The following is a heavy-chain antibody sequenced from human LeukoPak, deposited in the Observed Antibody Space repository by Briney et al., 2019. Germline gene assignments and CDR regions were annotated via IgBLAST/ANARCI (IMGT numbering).Heavy chain of an antibody. D-gene: IGHD4-17*01. V-gene: IGHV3-11*05. CDR1: GFTFSDYY. Sequence: GGSLRLSCAASGFTFSDYYMSWIRQAPGKGLEWVSYISSSSSYTNYADSVKGRFTISRDNAKNSLYLQMNSLRAEDTAVYYCARGQNGDYFYGMDVWGQGTTVTVSS. CDR3: ARGQNGDYFYGMDV. J-gene: IGHJ6*02. CDR2: ISSSSSYT.